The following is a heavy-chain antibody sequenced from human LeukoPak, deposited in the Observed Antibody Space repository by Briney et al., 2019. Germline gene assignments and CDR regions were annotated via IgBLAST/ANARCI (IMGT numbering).Heavy chain of an antibody. Sequence: GESLKISCKGSGYSFTNYWIGWVRQMPGKGLEWMGIIYPRDSDTKYSPSFQGQVTISADESINTAYLQWSSLKPSDTAIYYCARHTSTGTDYWGQGTLVTVSS. D-gene: IGHD2-8*02. CDR2: IYPRDSDT. CDR3: ARHTSTGTDY. CDR1: GYSFTNYW. J-gene: IGHJ4*02. V-gene: IGHV5-51*01.